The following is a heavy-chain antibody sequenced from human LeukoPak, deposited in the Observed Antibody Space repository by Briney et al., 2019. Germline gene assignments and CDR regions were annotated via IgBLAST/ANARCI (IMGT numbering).Heavy chain of an antibody. J-gene: IGHJ4*02. V-gene: IGHV3-21*01. CDR3: ARAMGEYSGSQGDY. CDR2: ISSSSSYI. Sequence: KSGGSLRLSCAASGFTFSDYSMSWVRQAPGKGLEWVSSISSSSSYIYYADSVKGRFSISRDNAKNSLYLQMNSLRAEDTAVYYCARAMGEYSGSQGDYWGQGTLVTVSS. CDR1: GFTFSDYS. D-gene: IGHD1-26*01.